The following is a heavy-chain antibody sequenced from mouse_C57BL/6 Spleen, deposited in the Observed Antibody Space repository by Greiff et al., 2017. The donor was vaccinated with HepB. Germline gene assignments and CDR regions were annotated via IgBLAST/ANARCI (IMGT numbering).Heavy chain of an antibody. CDR1: GFTFSSYG. V-gene: IGHV5-6*01. J-gene: IGHJ4*01. Sequence: EVQVVESGGDLVKPGGSLKLSCAASGFTFSSYGMSWVRQTPDKRLEWVATISSGGSYTYYPDSLKGRFTISRDNAKNTLYLQMSSLTSEDTAMYYCARQVGTIYAMDYWGQGTSVTVSS. CDR2: ISSGGSYT. CDR3: ARQVGTIYAMDY. D-gene: IGHD1-1*02.